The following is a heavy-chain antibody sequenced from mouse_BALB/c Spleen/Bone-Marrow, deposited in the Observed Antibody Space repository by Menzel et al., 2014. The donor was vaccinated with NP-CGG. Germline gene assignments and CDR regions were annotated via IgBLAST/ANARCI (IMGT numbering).Heavy chain of an antibody. Sequence: EVQRVESGGGLVKPGGSLKLSCAASGFTFSSYAMSWVRQTPEKRLEWVATISSGGSYTYYPDSVKGRFTISRDNAKNTLYLQMSSLRSEDMAMYYCARGGGYDWYFDVWGAGTTVTVSS. D-gene: IGHD2-2*01. V-gene: IGHV5-9-3*01. CDR2: ISSGGSYT. CDR3: ARGGGYDWYFDV. J-gene: IGHJ1*01. CDR1: GFTFSSYA.